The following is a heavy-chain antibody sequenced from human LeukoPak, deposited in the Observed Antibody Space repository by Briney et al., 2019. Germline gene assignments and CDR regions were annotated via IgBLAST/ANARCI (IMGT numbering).Heavy chain of an antibody. CDR3: ARDLAVVGATRGY. CDR2: ISSSSYI. J-gene: IGHJ4*02. CDR1: GFTFSSYN. V-gene: IGHV3-21*01. D-gene: IGHD2-15*01. Sequence: PGGSLRLSCAASGFTFSSYNMNWVRQAPGKGLGWVSSISSSSYIYYADSVKGRFTISRDNAKNSLYLQMNSLRAEDTAVYYCARDLAVVGATRGYWGQGTLVTVSS.